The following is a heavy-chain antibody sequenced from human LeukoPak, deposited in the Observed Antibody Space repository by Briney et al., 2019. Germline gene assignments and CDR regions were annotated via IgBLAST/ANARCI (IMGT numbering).Heavy chain of an antibody. D-gene: IGHD6-19*01. CDR3: ARSPGGQWLVPFDY. V-gene: IGHV4-59*08. CDR1: GGSISNYH. Sequence: PSETLSLTCTVSGGSISNYHWSWIRQPPGKGLEWIGYVFYSGSTNYNPSLKSRVTISVDTSKNQFSLKLISVIAADTAMYYCARSPGGQWLVPFDYWGQGTLVSVSS. J-gene: IGHJ4*02. CDR2: VFYSGST.